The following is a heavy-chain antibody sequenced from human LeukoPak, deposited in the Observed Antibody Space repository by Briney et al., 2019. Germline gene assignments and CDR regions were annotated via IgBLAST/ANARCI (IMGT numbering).Heavy chain of an antibody. CDR2: INHSGST. Sequence: PSETLSLTCAVYGGSFSGYYWSWIRQPPGKGLEWIGEINHSGSTNYNPSLKSRVTRSVDTSKNQFSLKLSSVTAADTAVYYCARGLLLRYCSSTSCPKTLDYWGQGTLVTVSS. CDR1: GGSFSGYY. J-gene: IGHJ4*02. D-gene: IGHD2-2*01. CDR3: ARGLLLRYCSSTSCPKTLDY. V-gene: IGHV4-34*01.